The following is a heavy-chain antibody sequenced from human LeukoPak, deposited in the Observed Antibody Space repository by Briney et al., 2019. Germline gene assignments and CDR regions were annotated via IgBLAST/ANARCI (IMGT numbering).Heavy chain of an antibody. J-gene: IGHJ6*03. Sequence: TSVKVSCKASGFTFTSSAMQWVRQARGQRLEWIGWIVVGNGKTNYAQKFQERVTITRDMSTTTAYMELSSLRSEDTAVYYCAALVVPSTNLRNYYYYYMDVWGKGTTVTASS. CDR2: IVVGNGKT. CDR3: AALVVPSTNLRNYYYYYMDV. D-gene: IGHD3-16*02. CDR1: GFTFTSSA. V-gene: IGHV1-58*02.